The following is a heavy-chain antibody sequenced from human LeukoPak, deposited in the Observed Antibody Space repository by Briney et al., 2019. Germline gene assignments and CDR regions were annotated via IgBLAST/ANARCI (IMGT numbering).Heavy chain of an antibody. J-gene: IGHJ4*02. Sequence: GGSLRLSCAASGFTFSTYAMSWVRQAPGKGLEWVSTISGSGGRTYFADSVRGRFSISRDNSRNTVYLQLNDLRAEDTAIYYCAKAFGTNGYFQLPIDFWGQGTLVTVSS. CDR3: AKAFGTNGYFQLPIDF. CDR2: ISGSGGRT. D-gene: IGHD2-8*01. V-gene: IGHV3-23*01. CDR1: GFTFSTYA.